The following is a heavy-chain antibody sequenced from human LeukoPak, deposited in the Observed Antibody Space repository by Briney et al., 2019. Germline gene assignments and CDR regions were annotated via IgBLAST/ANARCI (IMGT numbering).Heavy chain of an antibody. J-gene: IGHJ4*02. CDR3: ATTPRNSGYDYYYDSSGYTDDY. CDR2: ITGSSGYI. CDR1: GFTFSSYS. Sequence: PGGSLRLSCAASGFTFSSYSMNWVRQAPGKGLEWVSSITGSSGYIYYADSVKGRFTISRDNSKNTLYLQMNSLRAEDTAVYYCATTPRNSGYDYYYDSSGYTDDYWGQGTLVTVSS. V-gene: IGHV3-21*04. D-gene: IGHD3-22*01.